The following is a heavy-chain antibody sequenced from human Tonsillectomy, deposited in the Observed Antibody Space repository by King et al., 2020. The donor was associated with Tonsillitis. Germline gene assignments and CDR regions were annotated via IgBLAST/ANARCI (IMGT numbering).Heavy chain of an antibody. Sequence: HVQLVESGGGVVQPGRSLRLSCAASGFIFSSCSLHWVRQAPGKGLEWVAVISFDGNNKYYADSVKGRFTISRDNSKNTLYLQMNSLRAEDTAVYYCARDLYADYGGNSYFESWGQGTLVTVSS. D-gene: IGHD4-23*01. V-gene: IGHV3-30*01. J-gene: IGHJ4*02. CDR3: ARDLYADYGGNSYFES. CDR2: ISFDGNNK. CDR1: GFIFSSCS.